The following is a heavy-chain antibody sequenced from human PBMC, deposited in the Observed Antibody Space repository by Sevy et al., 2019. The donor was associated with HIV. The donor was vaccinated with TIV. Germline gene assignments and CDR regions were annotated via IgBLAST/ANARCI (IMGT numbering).Heavy chain of an antibody. D-gene: IGHD2-21*02. CDR2: IYSGGST. CDR1: GFTVSSNY. J-gene: IGHJ6*02. V-gene: IGHV3-53*01. Sequence: GGSLRLSCAASGFTVSSNYMSWVRQAPGKGLEWVSVIYSGGSTYYADSVKGRFTISRDNSKNTLYLQMYSLRAEDTAVYYCASAYCGGDCYDYYYYYGMDVWGQGTTVTVSS. CDR3: ASAYCGGDCYDYYYYYGMDV.